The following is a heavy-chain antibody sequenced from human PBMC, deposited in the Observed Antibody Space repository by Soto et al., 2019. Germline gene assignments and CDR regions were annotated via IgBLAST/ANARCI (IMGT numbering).Heavy chain of an antibody. CDR1: GYSFTSRS. V-gene: IGHV5-51*01. Sequence: XGALKISCKACGYSFTSRSIAWVRQMPGKGLEWMGIIYPGDSDTRYSPSFQGQVTISADMSITTAYLQWSSLRASDTAIYYCASSPYSFYYDSSSYRSGAFDIWGQGTMVTASS. J-gene: IGHJ3*02. CDR2: IYPGDSDT. D-gene: IGHD3-22*01. CDR3: ASSPYSFYYDSSSYRSGAFDI.